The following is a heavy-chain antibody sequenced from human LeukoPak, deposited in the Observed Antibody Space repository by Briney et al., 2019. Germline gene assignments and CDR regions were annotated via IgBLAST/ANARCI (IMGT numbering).Heavy chain of an antibody. CDR1: GGTFSSYA. CDR2: IIPILGIA. J-gene: IGHJ4*02. D-gene: IGHD2-2*01. V-gene: IGHV1-69*04. Sequence: ASVKVSCKASGGTFSSYAISWVRQAPGQGLEWMRRIIPILGIANYAQKFQGRVTITADKSTSTAYMELSSLRSEDTAVYYCARDLWYQLLVNPHQLDYWGQGTLVTVSS. CDR3: ARDLWYQLLVNPHQLDY.